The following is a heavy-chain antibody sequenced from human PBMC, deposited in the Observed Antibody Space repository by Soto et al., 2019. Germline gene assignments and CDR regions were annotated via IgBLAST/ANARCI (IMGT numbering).Heavy chain of an antibody. J-gene: IGHJ6*03. Sequence: ASVKVSCKASGYTFTSYGISWVRQAPGQGLEWMGWISAYNGNTNYAQKLQGRVTMTTDTSTSIAYMELRSLRSDDTAVYYCARDQDIVVVPAARYYYMDVWGKGTTVTVSS. D-gene: IGHD2-2*01. CDR3: ARDQDIVVVPAARYYYMDV. V-gene: IGHV1-18*01. CDR1: GYTFTSYG. CDR2: ISAYNGNT.